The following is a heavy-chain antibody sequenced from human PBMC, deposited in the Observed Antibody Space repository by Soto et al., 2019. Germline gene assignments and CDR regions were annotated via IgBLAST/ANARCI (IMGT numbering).Heavy chain of an antibody. J-gene: IGHJ5*02. CDR3: AGPGSSSXYRWFVP. D-gene: IGHD6-13*01. V-gene: IGHV4-31*03. CDR1: GDSISSGGYY. CDR2: IYYSGST. Sequence: SETLSLTCTVSGDSISSGGYYCSWIRQHPGKGLEWIGYIYYSGSTYYNPSLKSRVTISVDTSKNQFSLKLSSVTAADTAVYYCAGPGSSSXYRWFVPCGQGTLV.